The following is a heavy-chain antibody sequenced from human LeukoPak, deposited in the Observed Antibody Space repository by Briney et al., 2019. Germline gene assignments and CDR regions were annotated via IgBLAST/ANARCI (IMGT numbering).Heavy chain of an antibody. Sequence: GGSLRLSCAGSGFTFSNYWMTWVRQAPGKGLEWVANIKQDGSDKYYVDSVKGRFTISRDNSKNSLYLQLTSLRAEDTALYYCARDRGRNSFDYWGQGTLVSVSS. CDR2: IKQDGSDK. CDR1: GFTFSNYW. CDR3: ARDRGRNSFDY. V-gene: IGHV3-7*01. D-gene: IGHD1-14*01. J-gene: IGHJ4*02.